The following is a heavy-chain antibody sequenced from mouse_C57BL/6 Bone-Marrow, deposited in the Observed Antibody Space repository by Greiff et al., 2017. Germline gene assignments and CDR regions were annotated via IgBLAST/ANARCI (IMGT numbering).Heavy chain of an antibody. Sequence: VQLVESGPGLVQPSPCLSITCTVSGFSLTSYGVHWVRQSPGKGLEWLGVIWSGGSTDYNAAFISSLSISKENSKSQVFFKMNSLQADDTAIYYCARTYDYDGDGLFDYWGQGTTLTVSS. CDR1: GFSLTSYG. J-gene: IGHJ2*01. CDR3: ARTYDYDGDGLFDY. V-gene: IGHV2-2*01. D-gene: IGHD2-4*01. CDR2: IWSGGST.